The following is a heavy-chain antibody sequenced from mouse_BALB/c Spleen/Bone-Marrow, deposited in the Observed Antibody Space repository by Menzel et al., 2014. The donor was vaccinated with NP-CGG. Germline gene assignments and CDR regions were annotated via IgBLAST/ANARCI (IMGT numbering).Heavy chain of an antibody. J-gene: IGHJ4*01. CDR1: GFTFNSNT. CDR2: ITNGGGAT. V-gene: IGHV5-12-2*01. CDR3: ARPRYPFYAMDS. Sequence: EVQVVESGGGLVQPGGSLKLSCAASGFTFNSNTMSWVRQTPEKRLEWVAYITNGGGATYYLDTVKGRFTISRDSAKNTLYLQMSSLKSEGTAMYYCARPRYPFYAMDSWGQGTSVTVSS. D-gene: IGHD2-14*01.